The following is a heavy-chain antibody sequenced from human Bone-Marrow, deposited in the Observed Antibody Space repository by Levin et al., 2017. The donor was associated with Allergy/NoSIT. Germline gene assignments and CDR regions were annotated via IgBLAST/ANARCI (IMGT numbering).Heavy chain of an antibody. V-gene: IGHV1-3*01. CDR1: GYTFTTYN. D-gene: IGHD2-21*02. CDR2: INAANGAT. Sequence: ASVKVSCKASGYTFTTYNIHWVRQAPGQRLEWMGWINAANGATKYSQYFQGRVTITRDTSASTAYMEVSSLTSEDTAVYYCARNPAVYCGGDCYADWYFDLWGRGTLVTVSS. CDR3: ARNPAVYCGGDCYADWYFDL. J-gene: IGHJ2*01.